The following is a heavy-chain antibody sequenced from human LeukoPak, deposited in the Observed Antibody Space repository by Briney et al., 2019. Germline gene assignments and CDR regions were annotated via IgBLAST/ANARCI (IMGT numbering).Heavy chain of an antibody. CDR3: AKSLTKITPATFDQ. J-gene: IGHJ4*02. D-gene: IGHD2-2*01. CDR1: GFTLSNFA. Sequence: GGSLSLSCAASGFTLSNFAMSWVRQATGKGLEGFATVSGGAGSIYYADSVRGRSTISRDNSQNTLSLHMTSLRAEDTAIYYCAKSLTKITPATFDQWGQGTLVTVTS. V-gene: IGHV3-23*01. CDR2: VSGGAGSI.